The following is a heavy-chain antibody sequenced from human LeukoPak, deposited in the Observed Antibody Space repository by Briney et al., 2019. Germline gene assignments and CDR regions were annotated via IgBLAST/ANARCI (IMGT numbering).Heavy chain of an antibody. V-gene: IGHV1-69*04. J-gene: IGHJ4*02. CDR2: IIPIFGIA. CDR3: ARGGSLGNYFDY. Sequence: ASVKVSWKASGGTFSSYAISWVRQAPGQGLEWMGRIIPIFGIANYAQKFQGRVTITADKSTSTAYMELSSLRSEDTAVYYCARGGSLGNYFDYWGQGTLVTVSS. CDR1: GGTFSSYA. D-gene: IGHD1-26*01.